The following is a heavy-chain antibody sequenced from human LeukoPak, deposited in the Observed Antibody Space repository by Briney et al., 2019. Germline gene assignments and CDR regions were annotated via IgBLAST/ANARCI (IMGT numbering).Heavy chain of an antibody. Sequence: PGGSLRFSCAASGFTFSSYAMHWVRHAPGKELEGVAVISYDGSNKYYADSVKGRFTISRDNSKNTLYLQMNSLRAEDTAVYYCARDRGTAMVYYMDVWGKGTTVTVSS. D-gene: IGHD5-18*01. CDR1: GFTFSSYA. CDR2: ISYDGSNK. J-gene: IGHJ6*03. V-gene: IGHV3-30*04. CDR3: ARDRGTAMVYYMDV.